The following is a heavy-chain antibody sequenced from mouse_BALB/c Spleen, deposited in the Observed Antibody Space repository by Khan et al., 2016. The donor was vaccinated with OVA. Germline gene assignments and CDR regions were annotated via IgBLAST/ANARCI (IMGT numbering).Heavy chain of an antibody. CDR3: ATRDYFDY. CDR2: ISTDSVNT. J-gene: IGHJ2*01. CDR1: GYTFTDYS. V-gene: IGHV1S137*01. Sequence: VQLQESGPELVRPGVSVKISCKGSGYTFTDYSMHWVKQSHAKSLEWIGVISTDSVNTNYNQKFKGKATLTVDKSSSTAYMELARMTSEDSAIYYCATRDYFDYWGQGTTLTVSS.